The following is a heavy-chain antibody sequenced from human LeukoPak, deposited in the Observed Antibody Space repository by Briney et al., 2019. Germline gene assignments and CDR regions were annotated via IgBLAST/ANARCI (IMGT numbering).Heavy chain of an antibody. Sequence: SETLSLTCTVSGGSISSSSYYWGWIRQPPGKGLEGIGSIYYSGSTYYTPSLKSRVTISVDTSKNQFSVKLISVTAADTAVYYCARQTGLLWFGELPGPHFDYWGQGTLVTVSS. D-gene: IGHD3-10*01. V-gene: IGHV4-39*01. CDR1: GGSISSSSYY. CDR2: IYYSGST. CDR3: ARQTGLLWFGELPGPHFDY. J-gene: IGHJ4*02.